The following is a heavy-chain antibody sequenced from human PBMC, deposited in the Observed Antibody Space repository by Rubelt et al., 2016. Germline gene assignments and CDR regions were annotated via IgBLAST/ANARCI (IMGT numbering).Heavy chain of an antibody. J-gene: IGHJ6*02. V-gene: IGHV4-59*01. D-gene: IGHD3-10*01. Sequence: QVQLQQWGAGLLKPSETLSLTCTVSGGSISSYYWSWIRQPPGKGLEWIGYIYYSGSTNYNPSLKSWVTICVVPAKNQFALKLSSVTAADTAVYYCARVGRLLWFGDYYYGMDVWGQGTTVTVSS. CDR2: IYYSGST. CDR3: ARVGRLLWFGDYYYGMDV. CDR1: GGSISSYY.